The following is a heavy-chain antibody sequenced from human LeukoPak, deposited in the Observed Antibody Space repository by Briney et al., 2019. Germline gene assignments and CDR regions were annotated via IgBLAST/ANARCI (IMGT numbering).Heavy chain of an antibody. CDR1: GXTFSSYG. D-gene: IGHD2-2*01. J-gene: IGHJ5*02. CDR2: ISYDGSNK. Sequence: GGSLRLSCAASGXTFSSYGVHWVRQAPGKGQEWVAVISYDGSNKYYADSVKGRFTISRDNSKNTLYLQMNSLRAEDTAVYYCAKESGSTSCYESWGQGTLVTVSS. CDR3: AKESGSTSCYES. V-gene: IGHV3-30*18.